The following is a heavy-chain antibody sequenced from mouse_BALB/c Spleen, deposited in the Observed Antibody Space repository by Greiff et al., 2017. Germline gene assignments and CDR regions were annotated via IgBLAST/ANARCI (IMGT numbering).Heavy chain of an antibody. Sequence: VQLQQSGPELVKPGASVKISCKASGYAFSSSWMNWVKQGPGQGLEWIGRIYPGDGDTNYNGKFKGKATLTEDKSSSTAYMQLSSLTSVDAAVYCCARGGGNSWFAYWGQGTLVTVSA. J-gene: IGHJ3*01. CDR3: ARGGGNSWFAY. CDR1: GYAFSSSW. V-gene: IGHV1-82*01. D-gene: IGHD2-1*01. CDR2: IYPGDGDT.